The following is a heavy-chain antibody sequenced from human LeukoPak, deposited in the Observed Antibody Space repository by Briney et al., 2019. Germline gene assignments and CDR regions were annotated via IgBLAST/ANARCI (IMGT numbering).Heavy chain of an antibody. CDR1: GFTFDDYG. CDR2: IYSGGST. D-gene: IGHD3-9*01. V-gene: IGHV3-53*01. CDR3: ARGENYDILTGLEEDAFDI. J-gene: IGHJ3*02. Sequence: GGSLRLSCTASGFTFDDYGMSWVRQAPGKGLEWVSVIYSGGSTYYADSVKGRFTISRDNSKNTLYLQMNSLRAEDTAVYYCARGENYDILTGLEEDAFDIWGQGTMVTVSS.